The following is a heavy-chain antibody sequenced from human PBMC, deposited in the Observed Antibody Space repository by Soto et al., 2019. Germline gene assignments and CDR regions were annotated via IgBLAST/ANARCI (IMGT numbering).Heavy chain of an antibody. Sequence: QVQLQESGPGLVKPSETLSLTCTVSGGSISSYYWSWIRQPPGKGLEWIGYIYYSGSTNYNPSLKSRVTISVDTSKNQFSLKLSSVTAADTAVYYCARSYCSSTSCSHYYYYMDVWGKGTTVTVSS. V-gene: IGHV4-59*01. CDR3: ARSYCSSTSCSHYYYYMDV. CDR2: IYYSGST. CDR1: GGSISSYY. D-gene: IGHD2-2*01. J-gene: IGHJ6*03.